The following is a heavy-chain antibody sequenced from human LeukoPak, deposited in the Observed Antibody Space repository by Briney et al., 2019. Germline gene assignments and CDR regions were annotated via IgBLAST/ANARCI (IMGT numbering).Heavy chain of an antibody. CDR1: GGSTSSYY. J-gene: IGHJ4*02. D-gene: IGHD5-18*01. V-gene: IGHV4-59*01. CDR2: IYYSGST. CDR3: ARENSYGLDY. Sequence: PSETLSLTCTVSGGSTSSYYWSWIRQPPGKGLEWIGYIYYSGSTNYNPSLKSRVTISVDTSKNQFSLKLSSVTAADTAVYYCARENSYGLDYWGQGTLVTVPS.